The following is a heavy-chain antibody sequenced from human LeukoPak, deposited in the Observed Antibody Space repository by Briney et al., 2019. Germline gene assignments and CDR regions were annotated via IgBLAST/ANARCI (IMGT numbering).Heavy chain of an antibody. CDR1: GFTFSSYS. CDR3: ARGGGLYYDILTGYYFSPHAFDI. D-gene: IGHD3-9*01. V-gene: IGHV3-21*01. CDR2: ISSSRNYI. J-gene: IGHJ3*02. Sequence: GGSLRLSCAASGFTFSSYSINWVRQTPGRGLGWVSSISSSRNYIYYADSVKGRFTISRDNAKNSLYLQVNSPRAEDTAVYYCARGGGLYYDILTGYYFSPHAFDIWGQGTMVTVSS.